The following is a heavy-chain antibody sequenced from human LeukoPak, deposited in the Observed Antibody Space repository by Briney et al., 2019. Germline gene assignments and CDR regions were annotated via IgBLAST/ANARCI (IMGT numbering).Heavy chain of an antibody. CDR3: ARVEYYYDSSGNYFDY. J-gene: IGHJ4*02. CDR1: GGSFSSYY. CDR2: INHSGST. D-gene: IGHD3-22*01. Sequence: SETLSLTCAVYGGSFSSYYWSWIRQPPGKGLEWIGEINHSGSTNYNPSLKSRVTISVDTSKNQFSLKLSSVTAADTAVYYCARVEYYYDSSGNYFDYWGQGTLVTVSS. V-gene: IGHV4-34*01.